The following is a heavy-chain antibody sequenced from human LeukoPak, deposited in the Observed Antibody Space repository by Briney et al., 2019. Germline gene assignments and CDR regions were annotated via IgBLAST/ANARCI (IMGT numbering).Heavy chain of an antibody. J-gene: IGHJ4*02. CDR2: IIPIFGTA. D-gene: IGHD6-19*01. V-gene: IGHV1-69*13. Sequence: SVKVSCKASGGTFSSYAISWVRQAPGQGLEWMGGIIPIFGTANYAQKFQGRVTITADESTSTAYMELSSLRSEDTAVYYCARGDIAVAGSIDYWGQGTLVTVSS. CDR1: GGTFSSYA. CDR3: ARGDIAVAGSIDY.